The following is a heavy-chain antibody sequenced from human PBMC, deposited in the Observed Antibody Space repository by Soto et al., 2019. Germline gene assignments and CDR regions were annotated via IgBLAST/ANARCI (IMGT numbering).Heavy chain of an antibody. V-gene: IGHV4-59*01. J-gene: IGHJ4*02. CDR2: IYYSGST. CDR3: ARGVGGYSYGYLY. Sequence: SETLSLTCTVSGGSISSYYWSWIRQPPGKGLEWIGYIYYSGSTNYNPSLKSRVTISVDTSKNQFSLKLSSVTAADTAVYYCARGVGGYSYGYLYWGQGTLVTVSS. D-gene: IGHD5-18*01. CDR1: GGSISSYY.